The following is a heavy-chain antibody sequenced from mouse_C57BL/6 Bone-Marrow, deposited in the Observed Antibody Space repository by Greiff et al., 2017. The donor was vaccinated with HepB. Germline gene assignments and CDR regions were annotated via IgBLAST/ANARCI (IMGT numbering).Heavy chain of an antibody. J-gene: IGHJ2*01. CDR1: GFNIKNTY. V-gene: IGHV14-3*01. CDR2: IDPANGNT. Sequence: VQLQQSVAELVRPGASVKLSCTASGFNIKNTYMHWVKQRPEQGLEWIGRIDPANGNTKYAPKFQGKATITADTSSNTAYLQLSSRTSEDTAIYYCANPHYYYGSSYGYFDYWGQGTTLTVSS. D-gene: IGHD1-1*01. CDR3: ANPHYYYGSSYGYFDY.